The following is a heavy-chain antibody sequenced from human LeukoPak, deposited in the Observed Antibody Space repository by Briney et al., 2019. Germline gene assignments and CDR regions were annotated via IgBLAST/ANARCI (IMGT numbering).Heavy chain of an antibody. J-gene: IGHJ4*02. CDR1: GGSISRSSYY. D-gene: IGHD1-26*01. CDR3: AREFKWELRPFDY. V-gene: IGHV4-39*07. CDR2: IYYSGST. Sequence: SETLSLTCTVSGGSISRSSYYWGWIRQPPGKGLEWIGSIYYSGSTYYNPSLKSRVTISVDTSKNQFSLKLSSVTAADTAVYYCAREFKWELRPFDYWGQGTLVTVSS.